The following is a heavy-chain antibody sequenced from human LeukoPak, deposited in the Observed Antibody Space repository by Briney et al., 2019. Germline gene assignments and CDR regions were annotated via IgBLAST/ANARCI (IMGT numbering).Heavy chain of an antibody. D-gene: IGHD5-24*01. J-gene: IGHJ3*01. CDR1: GYSFPTYW. CDR3: ARSPRDRYTYGVDDL. CDR2: IYAGDSDT. V-gene: IGHV5-51*01. Sequence: GESLKISCQGSGYSFPTYWIGWVRQTPVKGLGWMGIIYAGDSDTKYSPSFQGQVSISVDKSISTAYLQWSSLRASDTAVYYCARSPRDRYTYGVDDLWGQGTMVTASS.